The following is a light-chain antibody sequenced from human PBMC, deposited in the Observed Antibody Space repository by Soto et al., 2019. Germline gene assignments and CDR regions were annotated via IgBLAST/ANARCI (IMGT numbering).Light chain of an antibody. J-gene: IGKJ4*01. Sequence: DLQMTQSPSSLSASVGDRVVITCRASQGISSWLAWYQQKPGSAPKSLIYGASYLQDGVPARFSGDGSGIEFTLTISNLQPEDFATYYCQQYKTYPLTFGGGTKVEI. CDR3: QQYKTYPLT. CDR2: GAS. CDR1: QGISSW. V-gene: IGKV1D-16*01.